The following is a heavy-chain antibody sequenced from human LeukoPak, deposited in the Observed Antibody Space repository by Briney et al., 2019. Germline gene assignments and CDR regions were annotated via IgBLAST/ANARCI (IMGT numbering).Heavy chain of an antibody. D-gene: IGHD4-11*01. CDR3: ARESTENSHYAMYV. J-gene: IGHJ6*02. V-gene: IGHV3-66*01. Sequence: RWVRQAPXXXVXXXSVISCRASPYYAHSVKGRFTISRDNSNNTLYLQMNSLRVEDTAVYYCARESTENSHYAMYVWGQGTTVIVSS. CDR2: ISCRASP.